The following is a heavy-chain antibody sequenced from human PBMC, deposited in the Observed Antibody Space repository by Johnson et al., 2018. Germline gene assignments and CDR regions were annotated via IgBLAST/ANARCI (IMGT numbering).Heavy chain of an antibody. D-gene: IGHD5/OR15-5a*01. J-gene: IGHJ3*02. Sequence: VQLVESGGGLVQPGRSLRLSCAVSGFTFDDYAMHWVRQAPGKGLEWVSGINWNGVNIGYAESVKGRFTISRDSAKNSLCLQMNNLRPEDTALYYCAKGHLSSVHVLDIWGLGTMVTVSS. CDR1: GFTFDDYA. CDR3: AKGHLSSVHVLDI. V-gene: IGHV3-9*01. CDR2: INWNGVNI.